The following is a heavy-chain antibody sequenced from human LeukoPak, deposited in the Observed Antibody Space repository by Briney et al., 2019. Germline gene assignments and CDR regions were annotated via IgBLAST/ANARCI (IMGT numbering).Heavy chain of an antibody. CDR1: GGSFSGYY. V-gene: IGHV4-34*01. CDR2: INHSGST. J-gene: IGHJ4*02. CDR3: ARVLYCSGGSCSPTGFDY. Sequence: KPSETLSLTCAVYGGSFSGYYWSWIRQPPGKGLEWIGEINHSGSTNYNPSLKSRVTISVDTFKNQFSLKLSSVTAADTAVYYCARVLYCSGGSCSPTGFDYWGQGTLVTVSS. D-gene: IGHD2-15*01.